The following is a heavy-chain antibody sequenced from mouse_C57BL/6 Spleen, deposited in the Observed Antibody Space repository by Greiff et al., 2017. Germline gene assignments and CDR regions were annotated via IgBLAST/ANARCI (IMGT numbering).Heavy chain of an antibody. V-gene: IGHV1-42*01. CDR2: FNPSTGGT. J-gene: IGHJ2*01. CDR3: ARIYYGNFDY. CDR1: GYSFTGYY. Sequence: VQLQQSGPELVKPGASVKISCKASGYSFTGYYMNWVKQSPEKSLEWIGEFNPSTGGTTYNQKFKAKATLTVDKSSSTAYMQLKSLTSEDSAVYYCARIYYGNFDYWGQGTTLTVSS. D-gene: IGHD2-1*01.